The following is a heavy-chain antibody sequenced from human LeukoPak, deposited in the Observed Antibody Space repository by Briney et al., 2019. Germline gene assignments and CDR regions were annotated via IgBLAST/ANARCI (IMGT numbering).Heavy chain of an antibody. CDR2: INHSGST. D-gene: IGHD5-18*01. Sequence: SETLSLTCGVYGGSFSTYYWSWIRQPPGKGLEWIGEINHSGSTNYNPSLKSRVTISVDTSKNQFSLKLSSVTAADTAVYYCARGDSYGYPYFDYWGQGTLVTVSS. V-gene: IGHV4-34*01. CDR1: GGSFSTYY. J-gene: IGHJ4*02. CDR3: ARGDSYGYPYFDY.